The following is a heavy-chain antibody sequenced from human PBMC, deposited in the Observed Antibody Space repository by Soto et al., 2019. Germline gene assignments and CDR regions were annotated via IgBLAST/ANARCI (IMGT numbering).Heavy chain of an antibody. CDR2: IKSKTDGGTT. CDR3: TTGVVVVPAARGYYYYYYGMDV. V-gene: IGHV3-15*01. D-gene: IGHD2-2*01. Sequence: GGSLRLSCAASGFTFSNAWMSWVRQAPGKGLEWVGRIKSKTDGGTTDYAAPVKGRFTISRDDSKNTLYLQMNSLKTEDTAVYYCTTGVVVVPAARGYYYYYYGMDVWGQGTTVTVSS. CDR1: GFTFSNAW. J-gene: IGHJ6*02.